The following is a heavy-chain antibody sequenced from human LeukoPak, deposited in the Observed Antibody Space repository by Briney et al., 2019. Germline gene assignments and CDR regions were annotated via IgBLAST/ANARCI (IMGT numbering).Heavy chain of an antibody. D-gene: IGHD4-23*01. V-gene: IGHV3-23*01. Sequence: GGSLRLSCAASGFTFSSYAMTWVRQAPGKGLEWVSGIGGSDDSTYYADSVRGRFTVSRDNSKNTLFLQMNSLRADDTAVYYCAKGATPFDYGGNSVNWGQGTLVTVSS. J-gene: IGHJ4*02. CDR1: GFTFSSYA. CDR2: IGGSDDST. CDR3: AKGATPFDYGGNSVN.